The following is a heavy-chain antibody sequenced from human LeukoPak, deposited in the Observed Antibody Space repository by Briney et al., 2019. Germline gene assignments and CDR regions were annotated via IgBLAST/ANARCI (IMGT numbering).Heavy chain of an antibody. D-gene: IGHD5-24*01. J-gene: IGHJ6*02. CDR3: AREPTSRDGYKSYGMDV. CDR1: GGSISSGGYY. V-gene: IGHV4-31*03. Sequence: SETLSLTCTVSGGSISSGGYYWSWIRQHPGKGLEWIGYIYYSGGTYYNPSLKSRVTISVDTSKNQFSLKLSSVTAADTAVYYCAREPTSRDGYKSYGMDVWGQGTTVTVSS. CDR2: IYYSGGT.